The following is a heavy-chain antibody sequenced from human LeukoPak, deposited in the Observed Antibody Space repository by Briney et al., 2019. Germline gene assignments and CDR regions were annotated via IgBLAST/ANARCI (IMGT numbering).Heavy chain of an antibody. Sequence: SETLSLTCAVYGGSFSGYYWSWIRQPPGKGLEWIGEINHSGSTNYNPSLKSRVTISVDTSKNQFSLKLSSVTAADTAVYYCARSLTMIVVAPTGDAFDIWGQGTMVTVSS. CDR2: INHSGST. CDR1: GGSFSGYY. D-gene: IGHD3-22*01. V-gene: IGHV4-34*01. J-gene: IGHJ3*02. CDR3: ARSLTMIVVAPTGDAFDI.